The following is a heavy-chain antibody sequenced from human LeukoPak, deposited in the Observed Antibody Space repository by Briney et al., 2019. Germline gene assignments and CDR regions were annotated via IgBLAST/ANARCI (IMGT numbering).Heavy chain of an antibody. V-gene: IGHV1-8*03. CDR3: ARTTSLTASGYDY. Sequence: GASVKVSCTTSGYTFTSYHINWVRQATGQGLEWMGWMNPYSGDRGYAQNFQGRVSISSDASIGTAYMELSSLRSDDTAVYFCARTTSLTASGYDYWGQGTLVTVSS. J-gene: IGHJ4*02. D-gene: IGHD4-17*01. CDR1: GYTFTSYH. CDR2: MNPYSGDR.